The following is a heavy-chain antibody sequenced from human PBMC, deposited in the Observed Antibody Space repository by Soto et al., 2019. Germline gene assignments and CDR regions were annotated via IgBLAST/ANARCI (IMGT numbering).Heavy chain of an antibody. J-gene: IGHJ6*02. CDR2: TTYDGGIK. V-gene: IGHV3-30*03. CDR1: RFSFSSYG. Sequence: PGGSLRLSCASSRFSFSSYGMEWLRLSPGKGLEWVAATTYDGGIKHYVDSVKGRFTISRDNSKNTLYLQMNSLRVEDTATYYCAGALENPYFYYGLNVWGQGNTVTGSS. D-gene: IGHD1-1*01. CDR3: AGALENPYFYYGLNV.